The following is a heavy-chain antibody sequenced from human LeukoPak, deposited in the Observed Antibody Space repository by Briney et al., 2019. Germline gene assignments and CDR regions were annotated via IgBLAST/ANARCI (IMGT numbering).Heavy chain of an antibody. V-gene: IGHV3-30*18. J-gene: IGHJ4*02. CDR1: GFTFSSYG. Sequence: RGSLRLSCAASGFTFSSYGMHWVRQAPGKGLEWVAVISYDGSNKYYADSVKGRFTISRDNSKNTLYLQMNSLRAEDTAVYYCAKGHLKMSYPDYYFDYWGQGTLVTVSS. CDR2: ISYDGSNK. D-gene: IGHD1-26*01. CDR3: AKGHLKMSYPDYYFDY.